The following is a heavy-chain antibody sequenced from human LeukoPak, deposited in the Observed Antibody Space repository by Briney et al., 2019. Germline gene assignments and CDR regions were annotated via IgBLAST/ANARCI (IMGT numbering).Heavy chain of an antibody. CDR1: GGTFSSYA. Sequence: SVKVSCKASGGTFSSYAISWVRQAPGQGLEWMGGIIPIFGTANYAQKFQGRVTITADESTSTAYMELSSLRSEDTAVYYCARVVRGWDAFDIWGQGTMVTVSS. CDR3: ARVVRGWDAFDI. V-gene: IGHV1-69*13. J-gene: IGHJ3*02. D-gene: IGHD3-10*01. CDR2: IIPIFGTA.